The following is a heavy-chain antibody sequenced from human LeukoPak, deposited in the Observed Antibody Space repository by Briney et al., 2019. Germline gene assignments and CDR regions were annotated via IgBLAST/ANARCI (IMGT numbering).Heavy chain of an antibody. CDR2: IYYSGST. CDR3: ARGLLWFGELSCDY. Sequence: SENLSPNSPGYTGSRYSFIWGRIPQPPGQGRVGVGYIYYSGSTNYNPSLKSRVTISVDTSKNQFSLKLSSVTAADTAVYYCARGLLWFGELSCDYWGQGTLVTVSS. CDR1: TGSRYSFI. D-gene: IGHD3-10*01. V-gene: IGHV4-59*01. J-gene: IGHJ4*02.